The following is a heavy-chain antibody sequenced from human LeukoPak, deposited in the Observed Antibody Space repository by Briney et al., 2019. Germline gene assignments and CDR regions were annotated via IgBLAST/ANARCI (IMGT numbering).Heavy chain of an antibody. Sequence: SETLSLTCTVSGNSISSGYYWGWIRQPPGKGLEWIGSIYHSGSTYYNPSLESRVTISIDTSKNQFSLKLSSVTAADTAVYYCARVQLVLRYFGLFDPWGQGTLVTVSS. CDR2: IYHSGST. D-gene: IGHD3-9*01. CDR3: ARVQLVLRYFGLFDP. J-gene: IGHJ5*02. CDR1: GNSISSGYY. V-gene: IGHV4-38-2*02.